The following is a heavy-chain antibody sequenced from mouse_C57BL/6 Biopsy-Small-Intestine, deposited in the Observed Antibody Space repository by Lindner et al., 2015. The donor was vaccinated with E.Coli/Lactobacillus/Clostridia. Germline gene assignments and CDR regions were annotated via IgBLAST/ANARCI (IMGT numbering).Heavy chain of an antibody. CDR2: IYPGSGNT. D-gene: IGHD2-3*01. CDR1: GYSFTSYY. J-gene: IGHJ1*03. V-gene: IGHV1-66*01. CDR3: ARGSIYDGYYWYFDI. Sequence: QVQLQESGPELMKPGASVKISCKASGYSFTSYYIHWVKQRPGQGLEWIGWIYPGSGNTKYNEKFKGKATLTADTSSSTAYMQLSSLTSEDSAVYYCARGSIYDGYYWYFDIWGTGTTVTVSS.